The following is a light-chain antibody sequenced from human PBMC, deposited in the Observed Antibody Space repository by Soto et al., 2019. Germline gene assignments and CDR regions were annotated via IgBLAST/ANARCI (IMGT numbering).Light chain of an antibody. V-gene: IGLV1-40*01. CDR3: QSYDSSLSAGYV. J-gene: IGLJ1*01. Sequence: QSVLTQPPPVSGAPGQRVTISCTGSSSNIGAGYDVHWYQQLPGTAPKLLIYGNSNRPSGVPDRFSGSKSGTSASLAITGLQAEDEADYYCQSYDSSLSAGYVFGTGTKLTVL. CDR1: SSNIGAGYD. CDR2: GNS.